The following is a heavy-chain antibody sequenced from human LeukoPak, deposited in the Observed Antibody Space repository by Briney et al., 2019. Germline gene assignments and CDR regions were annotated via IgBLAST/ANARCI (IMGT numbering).Heavy chain of an antibody. J-gene: IGHJ5*02. V-gene: IGHV4-34*01. CDR3: ARGTVWFDP. CDR1: GGSYSGYY. D-gene: IGHD4-17*01. Sequence: SETLSLTCAVYGGSYSGYYWSWIRQPPGKGLEWIGEINHSGSTNYNPSLKSRVTISVDTSKNQFPLKLSSVTAADTAVYYCARGTVWFDPWGQGTLVTVSS. CDR2: INHSGST.